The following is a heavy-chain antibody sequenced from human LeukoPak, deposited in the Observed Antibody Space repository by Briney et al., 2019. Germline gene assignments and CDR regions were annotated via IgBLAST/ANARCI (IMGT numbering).Heavy chain of an antibody. Sequence: GGSLRLSCSASRFIFSSSLMFWVRQAPGKGLEYVAAISGNGGSTYHSDTVYGRFTIFRDNSKNTLYLQMTSLRAEDTALYYCVKDNGQGGFDSWGQGTLVTVSA. D-gene: IGHD2-8*01. CDR3: VKDNGQGGFDS. CDR1: RFIFSSSL. J-gene: IGHJ4*02. CDR2: ISGNGGST. V-gene: IGHV3-64D*09.